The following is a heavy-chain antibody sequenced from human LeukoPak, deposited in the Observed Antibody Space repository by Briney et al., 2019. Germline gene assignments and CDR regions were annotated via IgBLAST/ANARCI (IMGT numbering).Heavy chain of an antibody. CDR3: ATGFYDSSGYYYDYYFDY. CDR2: FDPEDGET. D-gene: IGHD3-22*01. J-gene: IGHJ4*02. CDR1: GYTLTELS. Sequence: GASVKVSCKVSGYTLTELSMHWVRQAPGKRLEWMGGFDPEDGETIYAQKFQGRVTMTEDTSTDTAYMELSSLRSEDTAVYYCATGFYDSSGYYYDYYFDYWGQGTLVTVSS. V-gene: IGHV1-24*01.